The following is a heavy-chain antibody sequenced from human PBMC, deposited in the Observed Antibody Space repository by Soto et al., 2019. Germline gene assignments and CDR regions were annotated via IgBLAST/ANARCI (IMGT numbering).Heavy chain of an antibody. Sequence: QVQLVESGGGVVQPGRSLRLSCAASGFTFSSYGMHWVRQAPGKGLEWVAVISYDGSNKYYADSVKGRFTISRDNSKNTLYRQMNRPRAEDTAVYYCAKGGSGYSLVLDYWGQGTLVTASS. CDR2: ISYDGSNK. CDR1: GFTFSSYG. J-gene: IGHJ4*02. CDR3: AKGGSGYSLVLDY. D-gene: IGHD5-18*01. V-gene: IGHV3-30*18.